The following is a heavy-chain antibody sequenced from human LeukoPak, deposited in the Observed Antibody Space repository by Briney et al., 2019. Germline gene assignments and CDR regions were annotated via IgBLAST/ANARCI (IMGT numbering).Heavy chain of an antibody. Sequence: GGSLRLSCAASGFTFSSYTMSWVRQAPGKGLEWVAVIWYDGSNKYYADSVKGRFTISRDNSKNTLYLQMNSLRAEDTAVYYCARDGYYGSGSYYDYWGQGTLVTVSS. D-gene: IGHD3-10*01. V-gene: IGHV3-33*08. CDR1: GFTFSSYT. CDR3: ARDGYYGSGSYYDY. CDR2: IWYDGSNK. J-gene: IGHJ4*02.